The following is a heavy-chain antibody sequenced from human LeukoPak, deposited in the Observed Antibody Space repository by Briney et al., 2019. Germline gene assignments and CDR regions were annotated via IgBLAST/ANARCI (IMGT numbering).Heavy chain of an antibody. Sequence: PAGSLRLSCAASGFTFSSYGMHWVRQAPGKGLEWVAVISYDGSYKYYADSVKGRFTISRDNSKNTLYLQMNSLRAEDTAVYYCAKVGDYGDYALDYWGQGTLVTVSS. V-gene: IGHV3-30*18. CDR2: ISYDGSYK. J-gene: IGHJ4*02. D-gene: IGHD4-17*01. CDR3: AKVGDYGDYALDY. CDR1: GFTFSSYG.